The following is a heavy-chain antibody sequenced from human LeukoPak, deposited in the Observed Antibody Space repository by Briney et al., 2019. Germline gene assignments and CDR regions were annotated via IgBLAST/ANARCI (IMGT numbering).Heavy chain of an antibody. J-gene: IGHJ4*02. V-gene: IGHV4-39*01. CDR3: ARAGSVVVPAAHFLFDY. CDR1: GGSISSSSYY. Sequence: SETLSLTCSVSGGSISSSSYYWGWIRQPPGKGLEWIGSFYYSGSTYHNPSLKSRVTISVDTSKNQFSLKLSSVTAADTAVYYCARAGSVVVPAAHFLFDYWGQGTLVTVSS. D-gene: IGHD2-2*01. CDR2: FYYSGST.